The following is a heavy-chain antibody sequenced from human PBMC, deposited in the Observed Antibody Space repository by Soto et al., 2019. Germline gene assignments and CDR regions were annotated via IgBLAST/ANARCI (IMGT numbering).Heavy chain of an antibody. V-gene: IGHV3-33*01. D-gene: IGHD3-10*01. CDR1: GFSFSTYG. CDR2: IWSDESIK. Sequence: GGSLRLSCAASGFSFSTYGMHWVRQAPGKGLEWVAIIWSDESIKNYADSVKDRFSISRDNSKNTLYLQMDSLRAEDTAVYYCARDRRLSGVTEYYNYGMDVWGQGTTVTVSS. CDR3: ARDRRLSGVTEYYNYGMDV. J-gene: IGHJ6*02.